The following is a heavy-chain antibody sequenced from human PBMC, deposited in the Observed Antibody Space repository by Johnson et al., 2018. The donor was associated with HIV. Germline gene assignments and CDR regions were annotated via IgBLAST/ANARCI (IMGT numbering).Heavy chain of an antibody. Sequence: QVQLVESGGGVVQPGRSLRLSCAASGFTFSSYGMHWVRQAPGKGLEWVAVISYDGSNKFYADSVKGRFTISRDNSKNTLYLQMNSLRAEDTAVYYCARVTKYYFDSSVDAFDIWGQGTVVTVSS. CDR3: ARVTKYYFDSSVDAFDI. CDR2: ISYDGSNK. J-gene: IGHJ3*02. V-gene: IGHV3-30*19. CDR1: GFTFSSYG. D-gene: IGHD3-22*01.